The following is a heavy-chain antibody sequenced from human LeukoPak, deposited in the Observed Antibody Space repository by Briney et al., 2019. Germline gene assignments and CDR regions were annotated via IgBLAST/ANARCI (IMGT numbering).Heavy chain of an antibody. V-gene: IGHV4-59*01. Sequence: PSETLSLTSTVSGGSISSYYWSWIRQPPGKGLEWIGDIYYSGSTNYNPSLNSRVTTSVDTSKNKFSLQLSPVTAAYTALYFSARLATRRLNSSGHDAFDFWGQGTMVTVSS. D-gene: IGHD6-19*01. J-gene: IGHJ3*01. CDR3: ARLATRRLNSSGHDAFDF. CDR1: GGSISSYY. CDR2: IYYSGST.